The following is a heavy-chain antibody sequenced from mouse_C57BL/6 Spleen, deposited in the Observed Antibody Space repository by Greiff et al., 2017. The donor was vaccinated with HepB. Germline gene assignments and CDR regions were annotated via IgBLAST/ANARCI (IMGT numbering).Heavy chain of an antibody. Sequence: QVQLKQPGAELVKPGASVKLSCKASGYTFTSYWMHWVKQRPGQGLEWIGMIHPNSGSTNYKEKFTSKATLTVDKSSSTASMPLSSLTSEDSAVYYCAIITTVAYWGQGTTLTVSS. V-gene: IGHV1-64*01. CDR3: AIITTVAY. CDR1: GYTFTSYW. D-gene: IGHD1-1*01. CDR2: IHPNSGST. J-gene: IGHJ2*01.